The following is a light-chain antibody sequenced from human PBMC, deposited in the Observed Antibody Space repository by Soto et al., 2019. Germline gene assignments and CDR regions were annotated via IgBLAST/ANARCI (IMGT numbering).Light chain of an antibody. CDR2: DVS. CDR3: SSYKSSSPV. Sequence: QSALTQPASVSGSPGKSITISCTGTSSDVGGYYYVSWYQQHPGTAPKLMIDDVSNRPAVVSNFFSGAKSANTASLTISGLQAEDEAHYYCSSYKSSSPVFGGGTKLTVL. J-gene: IGLJ2*01. CDR1: SSDVGGYYY. V-gene: IGLV2-14*01.